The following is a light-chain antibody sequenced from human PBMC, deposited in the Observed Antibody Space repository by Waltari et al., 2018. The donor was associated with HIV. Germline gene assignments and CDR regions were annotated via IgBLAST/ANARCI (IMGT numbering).Light chain of an antibody. J-gene: IGLJ2*01. V-gene: IGLV3-21*04. CDR2: YND. Sequence: SYVLTQPPSVSVAPGETARITCGGDDIGSESVHWYQQKSGQAPILVIYYNDIRPSGIPDRFSGSKSGNTATLTINRVEDGDEADFYCHVWHDNVNVLGVFGGGTQLTVL. CDR3: HVWHDNVNVLGV. CDR1: DIGSES.